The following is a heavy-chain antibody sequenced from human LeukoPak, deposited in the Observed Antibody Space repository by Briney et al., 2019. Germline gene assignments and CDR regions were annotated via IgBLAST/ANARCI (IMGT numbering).Heavy chain of an antibody. V-gene: IGHV4-59*08. D-gene: IGHD6-13*01. Sequence: PSETLSLTCTVSGGSISSYYWSWIRQPPGKGLEWIGYIYYSGSTNYNPSLKSRVTISIDTSKNQFSLKLTSVTAADTAVYYCARGGAAAGDFDYWGQGTLVTVSS. CDR1: GGSISSYY. J-gene: IGHJ4*02. CDR2: IYYSGST. CDR3: ARGGAAAGDFDY.